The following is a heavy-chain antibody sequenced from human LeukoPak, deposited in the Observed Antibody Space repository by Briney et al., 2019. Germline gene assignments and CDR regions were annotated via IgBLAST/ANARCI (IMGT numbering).Heavy chain of an antibody. J-gene: IGHJ1*01. CDR1: GFTFSSYS. Sequence: PGGSLRLSCAASGFTFSSYSMNWVRQAPGKGLEWVSYISSSSSTIYHADSVKGRFTISRDNAKNSLYLQMNSLRAEDTAVYYCARGSLSSSWYRGWYFQHWGQGTLATVSS. D-gene: IGHD6-13*01. V-gene: IGHV3-48*04. CDR2: ISSSSSTI. CDR3: ARGSLSSSWYRGWYFQH.